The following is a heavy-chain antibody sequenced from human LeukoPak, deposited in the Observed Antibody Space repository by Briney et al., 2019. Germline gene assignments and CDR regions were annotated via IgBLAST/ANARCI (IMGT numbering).Heavy chain of an antibody. CDR2: IKQDGSEK. CDR3: ARSGMVRGAPAYYFDY. CDR1: GFTFSSYW. D-gene: IGHD3-10*01. V-gene: IGHV3-7*01. Sequence: GGSLRLSCAASGFTFSSYWMSWVRQAPGKGLEWVANIKQDGSEKYYVDSVKGRFTISRDNAKNSPYLQMNSLRAEGTAVYYCARSGMVRGAPAYYFDYWGQGTLVTVSS. J-gene: IGHJ4*02.